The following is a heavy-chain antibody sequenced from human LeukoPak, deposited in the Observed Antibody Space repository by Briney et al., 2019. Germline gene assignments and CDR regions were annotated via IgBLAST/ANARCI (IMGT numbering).Heavy chain of an antibody. V-gene: IGHV1-69*01. Sequence: SVKVSCKASGGTFSSYAISWVRQAPGQGLEWMGGIIPIFGTANYAQKFQGRVTITADESTSTAYMELSSLRSEDTAVYYCARTLFGDQYQLLHNWFDPWGQGTLVTVSS. CDR1: GGTFSSYA. CDR3: ARTLFGDQYQLLHNWFDP. D-gene: IGHD2-2*01. J-gene: IGHJ5*02. CDR2: IIPIFGTA.